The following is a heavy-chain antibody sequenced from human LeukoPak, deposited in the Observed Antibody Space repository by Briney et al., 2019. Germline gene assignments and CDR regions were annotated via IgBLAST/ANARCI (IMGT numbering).Heavy chain of an antibody. CDR1: GFTFSDYY. Sequence: GGSLRLSCAASGFTFSDYYMSWIRQAPGKGLEWLSYISSSGNIKYYADSVKGRFTISRDNSKNTLYLQMNSLRAEDTAVYYCASPKEKVTTISYPFDYWGQGTLVTVSS. CDR3: ASPKEKVTTISYPFDY. CDR2: ISSSGNIK. D-gene: IGHD5-12*01. V-gene: IGHV3-11*04. J-gene: IGHJ4*02.